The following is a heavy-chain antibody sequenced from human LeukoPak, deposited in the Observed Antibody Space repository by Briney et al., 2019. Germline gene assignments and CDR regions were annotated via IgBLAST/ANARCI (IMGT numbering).Heavy chain of an antibody. J-gene: IGHJ4*02. CDR3: ARVRYYLDY. CDR1: GFTFSDHY. CDR2: IRNKVNSYST. V-gene: IGHV3-72*01. D-gene: IGHD3-9*01. Sequence: GSLRLSCAASGFTFSDHYMDWVRQAPGKGLEWVGRIRNKVNSYSTEYAASVKGRFTISRDDSKNSLNLQMNSLKTEDTAVYYCARVRYYLDYWGQGTLVTVSS.